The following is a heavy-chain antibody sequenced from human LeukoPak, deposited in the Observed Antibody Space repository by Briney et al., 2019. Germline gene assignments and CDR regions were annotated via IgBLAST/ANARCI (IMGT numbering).Heavy chain of an antibody. D-gene: IGHD4-17*01. Sequence: GASVKVSCKASGYTFSNYGISWVRQAPGQGLEWMGWISAYNDNTNYAQKLQGRVTMTTDTSTSTAYMELRSLRSDDTAVYYCARDVDYGDANHYYYGMDVWGQGTTVTVSS. CDR3: ARDVDYGDANHYYYGMDV. CDR1: GYTFSNYG. CDR2: ISAYNDNT. J-gene: IGHJ6*02. V-gene: IGHV1-18*01.